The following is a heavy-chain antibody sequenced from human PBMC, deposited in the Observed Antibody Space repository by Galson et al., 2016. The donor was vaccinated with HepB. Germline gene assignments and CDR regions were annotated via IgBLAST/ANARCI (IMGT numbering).Heavy chain of an antibody. Sequence: LSLTCTVSGGSISSGGYYWSWIRQHPGKGLEWIGYIYYSGSTYYNPSLKSRVTISVDTSKNQFSLKLSSVTAADTSVYCCARAPSIAARLPYYYYYMDVWGKGTTVTVSS. J-gene: IGHJ6*03. CDR3: ARAPSIAARLPYYYYYMDV. CDR1: GGSISSGGYY. V-gene: IGHV4-31*03. D-gene: IGHD6-6*01. CDR2: IYYSGST.